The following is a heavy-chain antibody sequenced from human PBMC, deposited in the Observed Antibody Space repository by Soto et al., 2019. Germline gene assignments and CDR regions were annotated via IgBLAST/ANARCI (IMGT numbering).Heavy chain of an antibody. CDR1: GYTFTSYY. CDR3: ARVPRSGSYVPYGMDV. V-gene: IGHV1-46*03. Sequence: QVQLVQSGAEVKKPGASVKVSCKASGYTFTSYYMHWVRQAPEQGLEWMGIINPSGGSTSYAQKFPGRVTMTRDTSTSTGYMELSSLRSEDTAVYYCARVPRSGSYVPYGMDVWGQGTTVTVSS. J-gene: IGHJ6*02. CDR2: INPSGGST. D-gene: IGHD3-10*01.